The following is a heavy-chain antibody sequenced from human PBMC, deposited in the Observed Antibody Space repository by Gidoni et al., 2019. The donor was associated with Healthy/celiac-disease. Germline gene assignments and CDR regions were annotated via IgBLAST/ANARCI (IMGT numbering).Heavy chain of an antibody. Sequence: QVQLVESGGGVVQPGRSLRLSCAASGVTFSSFGMHGVRQAPGKGLGGVAVIWYDGSKKYYADSVKGRFTISRDKSKNTLYLQMNSLRAEDTAVYYCARDRLATGVYGMDVWGQGTTVTVSS. CDR2: IWYDGSKK. V-gene: IGHV3-33*01. CDR3: ARDRLATGVYGMDV. J-gene: IGHJ6*02. D-gene: IGHD5-12*01. CDR1: GVTFSSFG.